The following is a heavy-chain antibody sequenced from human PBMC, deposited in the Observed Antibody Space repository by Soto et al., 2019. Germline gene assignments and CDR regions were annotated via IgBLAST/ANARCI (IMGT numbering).Heavy chain of an antibody. CDR1: GYTFMTYA. D-gene: IGHD3-10*01. CDR2: INPGNGNT. Sequence: QVQLVQSGAEVKKPGASVKISCKTSGYTFMTYALHWVRQAPGQRPEWMGWINPGNGNTEYSQKLQGRVTITRDTSGRTVFMEVANMTSEDTAVDYFARVRMLWYGELSHWGQGTQVIVSA. J-gene: IGHJ4*02. CDR3: ARVRMLWYGELSH. V-gene: IGHV1-3*01.